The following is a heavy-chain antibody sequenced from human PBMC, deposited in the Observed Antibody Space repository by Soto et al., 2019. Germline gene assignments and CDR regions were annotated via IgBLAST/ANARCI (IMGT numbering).Heavy chain of an antibody. J-gene: IGHJ4*02. V-gene: IGHV4-31*03. CDR3: ARHYYDSSGYYDY. CDR2: IYYSGST. D-gene: IGHD3-22*01. CDR1: GGSISSGGYY. Sequence: KPSETLSLTCTVSGGSISSGGYYWSWIRQHPGKGLEWIGYIYYSGSTYYNPSLKSRVTISVDTSKNQFSLKLSSVTAADTAVYYCARHYYDSSGYYDYWGQGTLVTVSS.